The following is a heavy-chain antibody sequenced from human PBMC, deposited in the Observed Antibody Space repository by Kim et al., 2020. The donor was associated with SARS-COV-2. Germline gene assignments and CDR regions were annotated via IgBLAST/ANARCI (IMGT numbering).Heavy chain of an antibody. J-gene: IGHJ4*02. Sequence: YAESVKGRFNISRDNSKNTLDLQMNSLRAEDTAVYYCARDCAVGGVHCGYWGQGTLVTVSS. CDR3: ARDCAVGGVHCGY. D-gene: IGHD2-21*01. V-gene: IGHV3-33*01.